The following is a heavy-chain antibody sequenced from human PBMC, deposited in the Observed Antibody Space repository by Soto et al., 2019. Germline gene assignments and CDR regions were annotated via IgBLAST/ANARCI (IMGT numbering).Heavy chain of an antibody. CDR1: GGSISSYY. D-gene: IGHD1-1*01. J-gene: IGHJ6*02. CDR2: IYYSGST. V-gene: IGHV4-59*01. CDR3: ARGTGTPTYYYYGMDV. Sequence: SETLFLTCTVSGGSISSYYWSWIRQPPGKGLEWIGYIYYSGSTNYNPSLKSRVTISVDTSKNQFSLKLSSVTAADTAVYYCARGTGTPTYYYYGMDVWGQGTTVTVSS.